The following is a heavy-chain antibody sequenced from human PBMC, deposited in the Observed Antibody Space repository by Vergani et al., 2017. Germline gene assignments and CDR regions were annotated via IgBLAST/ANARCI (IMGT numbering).Heavy chain of an antibody. CDR3: ARQRPVSGWSPGYFDD. Sequence: QLQLQQSGPGLVKPSETLFLTCTVSADSISSGSYYWGWIRQPPGKSLEWIGSIYYSGLTYYNPSLKSRVAISVDTSKNQFSLKVTSVTAADTAVYFCARQRPVSGWSPGYFDDWGQGILVTVSS. D-gene: IGHD6-19*01. CDR1: ADSISSGSYY. J-gene: IGHJ4*02. V-gene: IGHV4-39*01. CDR2: IYYSGLT.